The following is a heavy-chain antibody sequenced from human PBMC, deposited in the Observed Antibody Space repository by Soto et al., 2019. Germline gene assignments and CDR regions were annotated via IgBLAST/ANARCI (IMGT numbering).Heavy chain of an antibody. J-gene: IGHJ4*02. CDR2: ISQDGTIA. Sequence: ELQLVESGGGLVQPGGSLRLSCAASGFAFGSYWMHWVRQAPGKGLVWVSRISQDGTIATQADSVKGRFTISRDNAKNTLYLQMNSLRADDTAVYYCLRDQRHWNEFADQWGQGTLVTVSS. D-gene: IGHD1-1*01. V-gene: IGHV3-74*01. CDR1: GFAFGSYW. CDR3: LRDQRHWNEFADQ.